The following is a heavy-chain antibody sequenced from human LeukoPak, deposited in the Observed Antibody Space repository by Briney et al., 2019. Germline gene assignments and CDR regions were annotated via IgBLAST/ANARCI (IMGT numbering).Heavy chain of an antibody. CDR1: GFTFSSYS. V-gene: IGHV3-21*01. J-gene: IGHJ4*02. CDR3: ARDHLRFLEWSSFDY. Sequence: GGSLRLSCAASGFTFSSYSMNWVRQAPGKGLEWVSSISSSSSYIYYADSVKGRFTISRDNAKNSLYLQMNSLRAEDTAVYYCARDHLRFLEWSSFDYWGQGTLVTVSS. CDR2: ISSSSSYI. D-gene: IGHD3-3*01.